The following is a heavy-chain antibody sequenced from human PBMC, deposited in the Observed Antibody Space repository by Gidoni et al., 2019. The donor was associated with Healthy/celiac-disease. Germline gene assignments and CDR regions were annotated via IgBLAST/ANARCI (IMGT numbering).Heavy chain of an antibody. D-gene: IGHD3-22*01. Sequence: QVQLVQSGAEVKKPGASVKVSCKASGYTFTSYGISWVRHAPGQGLEWMGWISAYNGNTNYAQKLQGRVTMTTDTSTSTAYMELRSLRSDDTAVYYCARESYYYDSSGYYYEDYWGQGTLVTVSS. CDR3: ARESYYYDSSGYYYEDY. V-gene: IGHV1-18*01. CDR2: ISAYNGNT. CDR1: GYTFTSYG. J-gene: IGHJ4*02.